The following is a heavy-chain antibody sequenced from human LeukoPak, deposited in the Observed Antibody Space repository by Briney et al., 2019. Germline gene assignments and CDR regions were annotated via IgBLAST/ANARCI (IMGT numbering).Heavy chain of an antibody. V-gene: IGHV4-39*01. CDR1: GASISSSSYY. CDR3: ARHKDYYYSYRDV. J-gene: IGHJ6*03. CDR2: IYYSGST. Sequence: PSETLSLTCTVSGASISSSSYYWGWIRQPPGRGLEWIVTIYYSGSTYYHPCLTSRFTISVDTSKIQFSLKQSSVTAADTAVYYCARHKDYYYSYRDVWGKRPAVPIS.